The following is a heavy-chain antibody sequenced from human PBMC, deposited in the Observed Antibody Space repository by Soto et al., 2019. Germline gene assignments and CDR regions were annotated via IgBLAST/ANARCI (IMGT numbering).Heavy chain of an antibody. J-gene: IGHJ1*01. CDR1: GFTFTCFY. D-gene: IGHD3-3*02. CDR2: IMPSCATT. Sequence: QVQLVQSGAEVKEPGASVKVSCKASGFTFTCFYMHWVRQAPGQGLEWMGIIMPSCATTRKAQKIQGKVTMSRDRSTSTGYKEMSTLRSENTAVYDCAATETNQNAGHFANWGQCTLVTVSS. CDR3: AATETNQNAGHFAN. V-gene: IGHV1-46*03.